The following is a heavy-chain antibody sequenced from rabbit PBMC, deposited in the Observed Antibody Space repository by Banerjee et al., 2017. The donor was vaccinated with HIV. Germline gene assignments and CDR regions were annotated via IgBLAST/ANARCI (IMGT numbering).Heavy chain of an antibody. D-gene: IGHD8-1*01. J-gene: IGHJ4*01. CDR2: IYTGSGSP. V-gene: IGHV1S45*01. CDR3: ARGAASAYSPFNL. CDR1: GIDFSSYYY. Sequence: QEQLVESGGGLVQPEGSLTLTCTASGIDFSSYYYMCWVRQAPGKGLEWIGCIYTGSGSPYYASWAKGRFTISKASSTTVTLQLTSLTAADTATYFCARGAASAYSPFNLWGQGTLVTVS.